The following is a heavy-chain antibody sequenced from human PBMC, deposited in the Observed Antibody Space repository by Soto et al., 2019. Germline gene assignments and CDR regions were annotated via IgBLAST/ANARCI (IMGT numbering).Heavy chain of an antibody. CDR1: GSIFIGYG. CDR2: IWHDGSEI. Sequence: QVQLEQSGGGVVQPGGSLRLSCVVPGSIFIGYGMHWVRQAPGKGLERVAVIWHDGSEIYYADSVQGRFTISRDNSQNTRDLQMNSLSAEDKAVYYCAREGIGGTAFRGFLDYCGQGSLVTVAS. CDR3: AREGIGGTAFRGFLDY. D-gene: IGHD1-7*01. J-gene: IGHJ4*02. V-gene: IGHV3-33*01.